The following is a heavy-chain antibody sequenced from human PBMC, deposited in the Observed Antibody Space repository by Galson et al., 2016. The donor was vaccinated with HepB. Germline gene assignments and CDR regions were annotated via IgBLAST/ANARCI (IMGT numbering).Heavy chain of an antibody. CDR2: ISTRRTT. V-gene: IGHV3-23*01. Sequence: SLRLSCAASGFVFSNFGLSWVRQAPGKGLEWVASISTRRTTYYSDSVQGRFTTSRDNSNNTLYLQMNGPRAEDTAVYYCAKVGPLRFVEWFYNWFDPWGQGTLVTVSS. J-gene: IGHJ5*02. D-gene: IGHD3-3*01. CDR3: AKVGPLRFVEWFYNWFDP. CDR1: GFVFSNFG.